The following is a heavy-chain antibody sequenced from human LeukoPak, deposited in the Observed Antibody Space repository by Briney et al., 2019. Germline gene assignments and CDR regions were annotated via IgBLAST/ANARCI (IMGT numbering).Heavy chain of an antibody. Sequence: GGSLRLSCAASGFTFSDYSMNWVRQAPGKGLEWVSSISSRSSRIYYADSVKGRFTISRDNAKNSLYLQMNSLRAEDMSVYFCASGYYDILTGYYPFYFESWGQGTLVTVSS. V-gene: IGHV3-21*01. CDR2: ISSRSSRI. CDR1: GFTFSDYS. J-gene: IGHJ4*02. CDR3: ASGYYDILTGYYPFYFES. D-gene: IGHD3-9*01.